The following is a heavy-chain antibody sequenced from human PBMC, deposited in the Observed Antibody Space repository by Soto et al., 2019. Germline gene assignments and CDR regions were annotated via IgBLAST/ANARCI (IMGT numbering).Heavy chain of an antibody. CDR1: GYTFTSYD. Sequence: ASVKVSCKASGYTFTSYDINWVRQATGQGLEWMGWMNPNSGNTGYAQKFQGRVTMTRNTSISTAYMELSSLRSEDTAVYYCAREHSSSWRFDYWGQGNLVTVSS. CDR2: MNPNSGNT. V-gene: IGHV1-8*01. CDR3: AREHSSSWRFDY. J-gene: IGHJ4*02. D-gene: IGHD6-13*01.